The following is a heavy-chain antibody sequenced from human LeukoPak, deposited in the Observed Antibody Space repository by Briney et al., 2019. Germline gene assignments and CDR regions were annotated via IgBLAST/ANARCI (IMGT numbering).Heavy chain of an antibody. CDR3: ARIRRNWFDP. CDR1: GGSISSYY. J-gene: IGHJ5*02. V-gene: IGHV4-59*01. CDR2: IYYGGST. Sequence: SETLSLTCTVSGGSISSYYWSWIRQPPGKGLEWIGYIYYGGSTNYNPSLKSRVTISVDTSKNQFSLKLSSVTAADTAVYYCARIRRNWFDPWGQGTLVTVSS.